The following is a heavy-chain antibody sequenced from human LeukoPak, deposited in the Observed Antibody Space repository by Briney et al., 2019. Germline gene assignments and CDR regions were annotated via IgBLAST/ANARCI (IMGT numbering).Heavy chain of an antibody. CDR2: ISGSGGST. CDR3: AKGEYSSSWYGRDY. J-gene: IGHJ4*02. D-gene: IGHD6-13*01. Sequence: QPGGSLRLSCAAPGFTFSSYAMSWVRQAPGKGLEWVSAISGSGGSTYSAASVRGRFTISRDNSKNTLYQQMHSLRAEDTAVYYCAKGEYSSSWYGRDYWGQGNLVTVSS. CDR1: GFTFSSYA. V-gene: IGHV3-23*01.